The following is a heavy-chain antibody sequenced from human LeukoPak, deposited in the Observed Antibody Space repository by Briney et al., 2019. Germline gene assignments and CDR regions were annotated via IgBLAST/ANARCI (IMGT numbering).Heavy chain of an antibody. CDR2: ITGGAENT. V-gene: IGHV3-23*01. D-gene: IGHD1-26*01. Sequence: GGSLRLSPAPSLFTFIGHAMSCVREAPRKRLKWLSNITGGAENTYYADSVKGRFTIYKDNSKNTVYLQMTSLRVEDTAVYYWAKVLSGSQGYWGQGTLVTVFS. CDR3: AKVLSGSQGY. J-gene: IGHJ4*02. CDR1: LFTFIGHA.